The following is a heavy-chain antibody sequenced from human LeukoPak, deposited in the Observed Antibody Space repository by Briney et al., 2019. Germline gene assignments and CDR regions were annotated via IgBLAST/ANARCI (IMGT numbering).Heavy chain of an antibody. CDR3: ACYKIVERNFDF. CDR2: VHYSLNS. Sequence: PSETLSLTCTVSGAPINGYYWSWIRQPPGKGLEWIGNVHYSLNSNYSPSLESRVTISMDTSKRQFSLKLTSVTAADTAVYYCACYKIVERNFDFWGQGMLVTVSS. J-gene: IGHJ4*02. CDR1: GAPINGYY. D-gene: IGHD5-24*01. V-gene: IGHV4-59*01.